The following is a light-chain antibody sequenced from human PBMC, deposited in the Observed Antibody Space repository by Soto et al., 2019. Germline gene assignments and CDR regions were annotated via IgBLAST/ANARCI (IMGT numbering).Light chain of an antibody. CDR1: SSNIGAEYD. Sequence: QSVLTQPPSVSGAPGRRVAISCTGSSSNIGAEYDVHWYQQLPGTAPKRLIYGDNNRPSGVPDRFSGSKSGTSASLAITGLQPEDEADYYCQSYDSSPTTFVFGTGTKVTVL. CDR3: QSYDSSPTTFV. V-gene: IGLV1-40*01. CDR2: GDN. J-gene: IGLJ1*01.